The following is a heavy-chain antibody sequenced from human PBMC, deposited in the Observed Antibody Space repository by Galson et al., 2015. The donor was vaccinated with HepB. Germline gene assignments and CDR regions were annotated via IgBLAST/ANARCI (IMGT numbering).Heavy chain of an antibody. CDR3: ARETRGYSYALVRGRYYYGMDV. D-gene: IGHD5-18*01. V-gene: IGHV1-18*01. CDR2: LSAYNGNT. Sequence: SVKVSCKASGYTFRNYGISWVRQAPGQGLEWMGWLSAYNGNTNYAQNLQGRVTMTIDTSANTAYMELRSLRSDDTAVYYCARETRGYSYALVRGRYYYGMDVWGQGTTVTVSS. CDR1: GYTFRNYG. J-gene: IGHJ6*02.